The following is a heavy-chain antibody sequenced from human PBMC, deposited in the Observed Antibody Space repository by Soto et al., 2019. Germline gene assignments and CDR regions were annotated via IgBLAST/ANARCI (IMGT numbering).Heavy chain of an antibody. V-gene: IGHV3-23*01. D-gene: IGHD2-15*01. Sequence: GGSLRLSCAASGFTFSNYAMSWVRQAPGKGLEWASIISGSGDSPYYADSVKGRFTISRDNSRNTLYLQMNSLRAGDSAKYYCAKEGTSSLYYFDYWGQGTLVTVSS. CDR2: ISGSGDSP. CDR3: AKEGTSSLYYFDY. CDR1: GFTFSNYA. J-gene: IGHJ4*02.